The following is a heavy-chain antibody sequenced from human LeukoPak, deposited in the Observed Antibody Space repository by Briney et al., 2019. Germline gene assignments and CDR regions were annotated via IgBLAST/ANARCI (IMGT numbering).Heavy chain of an antibody. J-gene: IGHJ4*02. Sequence: GGSLRLSCAASGFTFSGYEMNWVRQAPGKGLEWVSYISNNGGTISYADSVKGRFTISRDNAKNSLFLQMNSLRAEDTAVYYCAKGPPEGPFDYWGQGTLVTVSS. V-gene: IGHV3-48*03. CDR3: AKGPPEGPFDY. CDR2: ISNNGGTI. CDR1: GFTFSGYE.